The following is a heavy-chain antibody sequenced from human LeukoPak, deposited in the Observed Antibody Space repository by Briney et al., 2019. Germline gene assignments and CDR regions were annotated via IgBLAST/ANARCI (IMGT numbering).Heavy chain of an antibody. Sequence: ASVKVSCKASGYTFTSYGISWVRQAPGQGLEWMGWISAYNGNTNYAQKLQGRVTMTTDTSTSTAYMELRSLRSDDTAVYYCARTRGMVVPAAMLGALRYWGQGTLVTVSS. D-gene: IGHD2-2*01. V-gene: IGHV1-18*01. CDR3: ARTRGMVVPAAMLGALRY. CDR2: ISAYNGNT. J-gene: IGHJ4*02. CDR1: GYTFTSYG.